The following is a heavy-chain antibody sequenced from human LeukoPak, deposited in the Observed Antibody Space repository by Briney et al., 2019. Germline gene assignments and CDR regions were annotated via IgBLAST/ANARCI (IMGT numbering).Heavy chain of an antibody. V-gene: IGHV1-18*01. J-gene: IGHJ4*02. CDR2: ISAYNGNT. Sequence: GASVKVSCKASGYTFTSYGISWVRRAPGQGLEWMGWISAYNGNTNYAQKLQGRVTMTTDTSTSTAYMELRSLRSDDTAVYYCARGLYCSSTSCSDDYWGQGTLVTVSS. CDR1: GYTFTSYG. CDR3: ARGLYCSSTSCSDDY. D-gene: IGHD2-2*01.